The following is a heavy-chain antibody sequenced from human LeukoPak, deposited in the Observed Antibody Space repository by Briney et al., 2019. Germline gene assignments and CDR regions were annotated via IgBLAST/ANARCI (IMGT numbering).Heavy chain of an antibody. CDR1: GFTFTNFE. CDR2: ISYDGSNK. J-gene: IGHJ4*02. Sequence: GGSLRLSCAASGFTFTNFEMNWVRQAPGKGLEWVAVISYDGSNKYYADSVKGRFTISRDNSKNTLYLQMNSLRAEDTAVCYCAKDKVPVRGVTEYYFDYWGQGTLVTVSS. V-gene: IGHV3-30*18. CDR3: AKDKVPVRGVTEYYFDY. D-gene: IGHD3-10*01.